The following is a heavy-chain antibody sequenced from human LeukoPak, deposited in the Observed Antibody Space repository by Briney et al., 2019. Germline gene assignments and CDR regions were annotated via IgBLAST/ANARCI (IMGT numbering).Heavy chain of an antibody. J-gene: IGHJ6*02. V-gene: IGHV1-3*01. Sequence: ASVKVSCKASGYTFTSYAMHWVRQAPGQRLEWMGWINAGNGNTKYSQKFQGGVTITRDTSASTAYMELSSLRSDDTAVYYCARDVGQQWLVPNYYYGMDVWGQGTTVTVSS. D-gene: IGHD6-19*01. CDR2: INAGNGNT. CDR3: ARDVGQQWLVPNYYYGMDV. CDR1: GYTFTSYA.